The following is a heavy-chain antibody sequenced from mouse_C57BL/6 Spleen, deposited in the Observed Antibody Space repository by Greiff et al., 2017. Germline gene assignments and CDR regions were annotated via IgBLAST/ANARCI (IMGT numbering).Heavy chain of an antibody. V-gene: IGHV10-1*01. CDR2: IRSKSNNYAT. D-gene: IGHD2-3*01. Sequence: EVKLVESGGGLVQPKGSLKLSCAASGFSFNTYAMNWVRQAPGKGLEWVARIRSKSNNYATYYADSVKDRFTISRDDSESMLYLQMNNLKTEDTAMYYCVRHSSDGYYPLFDYWGQGTTLTVSS. CDR3: VRHSSDGYYPLFDY. CDR1: GFSFNTYA. J-gene: IGHJ2*01.